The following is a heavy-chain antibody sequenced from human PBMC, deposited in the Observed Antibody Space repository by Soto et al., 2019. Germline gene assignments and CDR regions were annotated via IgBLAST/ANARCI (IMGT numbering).Heavy chain of an antibody. CDR1: GGSISSSSYY. CDR2: IYYSGST. CDR3: ARQSEAVAGFNWFDP. J-gene: IGHJ5*02. Sequence: SSETLALTCTVSGGSISSSSYYWGWIRQPPGKGLEWIGSIYYSGSTYYNPSLKSRVTISVDTSKNQFSLKLSSVTAADTAVYYCARQSEAVAGFNWFDPWGQGTLVTVSS. V-gene: IGHV4-39*01. D-gene: IGHD6-19*01.